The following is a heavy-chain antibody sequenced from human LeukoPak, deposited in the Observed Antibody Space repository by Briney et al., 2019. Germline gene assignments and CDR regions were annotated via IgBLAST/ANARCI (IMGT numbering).Heavy chain of an antibody. CDR2: ISSSGSTI. V-gene: IGHV3-48*03. J-gene: IGHJ4*02. Sequence: GWSLRLSCAASGFTFSSYEMNWVRQAPGKGLEWVSYISSSGSTIYYADSVKGRFTISRDNAKNSLYLQMNSLRAEDTAVYYCAREGGITMIVVDPHFGYWGQGTLVTVSS. CDR3: AREGGITMIVVDPHFGY. CDR1: GFTFSSYE. D-gene: IGHD3-22*01.